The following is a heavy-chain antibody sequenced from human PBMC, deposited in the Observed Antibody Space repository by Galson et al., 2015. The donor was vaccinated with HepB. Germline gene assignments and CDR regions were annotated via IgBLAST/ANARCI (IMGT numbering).Heavy chain of an antibody. D-gene: IGHD2-15*01. V-gene: IGHV1-46*03. CDR1: GYTFTRYY. CDR2: IIPSGGSA. CDR3: TRDRCNGGGSCSSGDAFDI. Sequence: SVKVSCKAFGYTFTRYYMHWVRQAPGQGLEWMAIIIPSGGSATYAQKFQDRVTLTRDTSTSTVYMELSSLRSEDTAVYYCTRDRCNGGGSCSSGDAFDIWGQGTMVTVSS. J-gene: IGHJ3*02.